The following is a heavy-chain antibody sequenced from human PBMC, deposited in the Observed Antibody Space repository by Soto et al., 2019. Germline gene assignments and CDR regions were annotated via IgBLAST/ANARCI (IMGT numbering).Heavy chain of an antibody. D-gene: IGHD3-3*01. J-gene: IGHJ5*02. V-gene: IGHV3-23*01. CDR3: AKDLEWPGWFDP. CDR2: ISGSGGST. CDR1: GFTFSSYA. Sequence: EVQLLESGGGLVQPGGSLRLSCAASGFTFSSYAMSWVRQAPGKGLEWVSAISGSGGSTYYADSVKGRFTISRDNSKNTLYRQMNSLRAEDTAVYYCAKDLEWPGWFDPWGQGTLVTVSS.